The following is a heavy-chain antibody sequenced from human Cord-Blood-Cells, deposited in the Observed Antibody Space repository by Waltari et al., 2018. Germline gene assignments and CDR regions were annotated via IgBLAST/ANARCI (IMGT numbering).Heavy chain of an antibody. V-gene: IGHV3-21*01. D-gene: IGHD3-10*01. CDR2: ISSSSSYI. J-gene: IGHJ3*02. CDR1: GFTFCSYS. CDR3: ARSGYFGDAFDI. Sequence: EVQLVESGGGLVKPGGSLRFSCAASGFTFCSYSMNWVRQAPGKGLEWVSSISSSSSYIYYADSVKGRFTISRDNAKNSLYLQMNSLRAEDTAVYYCARSGYFGDAFDIWGQGTMVTVSS.